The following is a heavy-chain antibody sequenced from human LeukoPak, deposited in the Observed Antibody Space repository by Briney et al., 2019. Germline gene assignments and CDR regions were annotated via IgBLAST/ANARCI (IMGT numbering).Heavy chain of an antibody. CDR3: ARGRGFRYYYYYYMDV. CDR1: GYTFTGYY. CDR2: INPNSGGT. Sequence: ASVKVSCKASGYTFTGYYMHWVRQAPGQGLEWMGWINPNSGGTNYAQKFQGRVTMTRDTSISTAYMELSRLRSDDTAVYYCARGRGFRYYYYYYMDVWGKGTTVTIS. V-gene: IGHV1-2*02. J-gene: IGHJ6*03.